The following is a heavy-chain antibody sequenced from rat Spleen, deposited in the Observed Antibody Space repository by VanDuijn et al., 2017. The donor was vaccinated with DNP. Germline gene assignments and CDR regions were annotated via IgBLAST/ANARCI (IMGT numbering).Heavy chain of an antibody. V-gene: IGHV3-3*01. D-gene: IGHD1-1*01. CDR1: GFSITNNFK. Sequence: EVLLQESGPGLVKPSQSLSLTCSVTGFSITNNFKWSWIRKFPGNKLEWMGYVTNAGSTHYNPSLKSRISITRDISKNQFFLQVDSVTAEDTATYYCASTQYSGDVNWFAYWGPGTLVSVSS. CDR2: VTNAGST. J-gene: IGHJ3*01. CDR3: ASTQYSGDVNWFAY.